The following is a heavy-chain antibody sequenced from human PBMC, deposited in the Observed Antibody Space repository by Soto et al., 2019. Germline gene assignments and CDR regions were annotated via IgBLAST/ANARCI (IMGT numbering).Heavy chain of an antibody. Sequence: SSETLSLTCTVSGGSISSYYWSWIRQPAGKGLEWIGRIYTSGSTNYNPSLKSRVTMSVDTSKNQFSLKLSSVTAADTAVYYCARGSTKIRGIAVAGDAFDIWGQGTMVTVSS. J-gene: IGHJ3*02. CDR1: GGSISSYY. CDR2: IYTSGST. V-gene: IGHV4-4*07. D-gene: IGHD6-19*01. CDR3: ARGSTKIRGIAVAGDAFDI.